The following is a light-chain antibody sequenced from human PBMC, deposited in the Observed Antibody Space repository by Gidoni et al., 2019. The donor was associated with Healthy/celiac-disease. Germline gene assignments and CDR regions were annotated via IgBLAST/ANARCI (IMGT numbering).Light chain of an antibody. J-gene: IGKJ3*01. CDR1: QSISSY. V-gene: IGKV1-39*01. Sequence: DIQMPQSPSSLSASVGDRVTITCRARQSISSYLNWYQQKPGKAPKLLIYAASSLQSGVPSRFSGSGSGTDFTLTISSLQPEDFATYYCQQSYSTPPFTFGPGTKVDIK. CDR2: AAS. CDR3: QQSYSTPPFT.